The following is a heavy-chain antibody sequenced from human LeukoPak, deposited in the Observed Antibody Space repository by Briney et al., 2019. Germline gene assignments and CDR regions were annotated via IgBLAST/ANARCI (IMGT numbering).Heavy chain of an antibody. D-gene: IGHD3-22*01. Sequence: GGSLRLSCAASGFTFSSYSMNWVRQAPGKGLEWVSSISSSSSYIYYADSVKGRFTISRDNAKNSLYLQMNSLRAEDTAVYYCARDPVFTTIRVWAPVWQTIAGPPDVWGKGTTVTVSS. CDR2: ISSSSSYI. V-gene: IGHV3-21*01. J-gene: IGHJ6*04. CDR3: ARDPVFTTIRVWAPVWQTIAGPPDV. CDR1: GFTFSSYS.